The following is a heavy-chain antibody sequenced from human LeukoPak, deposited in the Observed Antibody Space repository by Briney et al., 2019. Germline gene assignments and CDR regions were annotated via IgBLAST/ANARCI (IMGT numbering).Heavy chain of an antibody. V-gene: IGHV4-59*01. CDR2: IYYSGST. J-gene: IGHJ6*03. CDR1: GGSISSYY. D-gene: IGHD3-10*01. CDR3: ARLTVARGVAYYMDV. Sequence: SETLSLTCTVSGGSISSYYWSWIRQPPGKGLEWIGYIYYSGSTNYNPSLKSRVTISVDTSKNQFSLKLSSVTAADTAVYYCARLTVARGVAYYMDVWGKGTTVTISS.